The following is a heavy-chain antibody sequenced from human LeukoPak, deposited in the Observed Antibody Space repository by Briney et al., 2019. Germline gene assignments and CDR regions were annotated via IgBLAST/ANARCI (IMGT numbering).Heavy chain of an antibody. Sequence: ASVKVSYKASGYTFTSYYMHWVGQAPGQGREGMGIINPRGGSTSYAQKYQGRVTMTRDTSTSTVYMELSSLRSEDTAVYYCARSGSNYVDLYWGQGTLVTVSS. V-gene: IGHV1-46*01. J-gene: IGHJ4*02. CDR1: GYTFTSYY. CDR2: INPRGGST. CDR3: ARSGSNYVDLY. D-gene: IGHD4-11*01.